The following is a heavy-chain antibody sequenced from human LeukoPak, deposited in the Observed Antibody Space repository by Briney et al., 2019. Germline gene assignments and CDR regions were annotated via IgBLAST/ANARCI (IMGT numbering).Heavy chain of an antibody. CDR3: AREWELLTGFDY. D-gene: IGHD1-26*01. J-gene: IGHJ4*02. CDR1: GFTFSSYS. CDR2: ISSSSSYI. Sequence: PGGSLRLSCAASGFTFSSYSMNWVRQAPGKGLEWVSSISSSSSYIYYADSVKGRSTISRDNAKNSLYLQMNSLRAEDTAVYYCAREWELLTGFDYWGQGTLVTVSS. V-gene: IGHV3-21*01.